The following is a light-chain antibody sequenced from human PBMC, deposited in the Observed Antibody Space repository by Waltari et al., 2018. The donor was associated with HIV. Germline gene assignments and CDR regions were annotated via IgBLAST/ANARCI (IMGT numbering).Light chain of an antibody. J-gene: IGLJ3*02. CDR2: YDS. V-gene: IGLV3-21*04. Sequence: YVLTQPPSVSVAAVRTATISCGGTRIDTKSGHWYQQKSGQPPLLVIFYDSDRPSGIPKRFSGSNSGGAVTLTINRVEAGDEADYFCQVWDETRNHVVFGGGTKLIAL. CDR3: QVWDETRNHVV. CDR1: RIDTKS.